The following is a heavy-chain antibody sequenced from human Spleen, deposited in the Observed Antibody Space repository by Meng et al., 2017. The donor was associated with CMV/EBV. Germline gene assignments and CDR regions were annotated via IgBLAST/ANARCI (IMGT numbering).Heavy chain of an antibody. D-gene: IGHD6-6*01. CDR2: IVSTSSYI. Sequence: GESLKISCAASGFTFSSYAMSWVRQAPGKGLEWVSAIVSTSSYIYYADSVKGRFTISRDNAKNSLYLQMNSLRAEDTAVYYCARGVGQLSCDYWGQGTLVTVSS. CDR3: ARGVGQLSCDY. CDR1: GFTFSSYA. J-gene: IGHJ4*02. V-gene: IGHV3-21*01.